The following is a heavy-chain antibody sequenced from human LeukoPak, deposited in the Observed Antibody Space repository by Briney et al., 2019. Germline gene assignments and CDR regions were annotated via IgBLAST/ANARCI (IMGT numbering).Heavy chain of an antibody. CDR1: GYTFTSYG. CDR2: ISAYNGNI. J-gene: IGHJ5*02. V-gene: IGHV1-18*01. D-gene: IGHD3-16*02. Sequence: ASVKVSCKASGYTFTSYGISWVRQAPGQGLEWMGWISAYNGNINYAQKLQGRVTMTTDTSTSTAYMELRSLRSDDTAVYYCARASRDYVWGSYRTDLWGQGTLVTVSS. CDR3: ARASRDYVWGSYRTDL.